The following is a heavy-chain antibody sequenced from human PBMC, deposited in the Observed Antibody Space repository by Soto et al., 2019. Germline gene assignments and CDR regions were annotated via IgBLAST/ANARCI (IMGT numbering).Heavy chain of an antibody. CDR2: ISGSGGTT. CDR3: AKAHSFVELTPFDY. J-gene: IGHJ4*02. Sequence: EVQLLESGGGLVQPGGSLRLSCAASGFTFYSYAMTWVRQAPGKGLEWVSSISGSGGTTYYADSVKGRFTISRDSSKNTLYLQMNSLRTEDTAVYYCAKAHSFVELTPFDYWGQGSRVTVSS. CDR1: GFTFYSYA. D-gene: IGHD1-7*01. V-gene: IGHV3-23*01.